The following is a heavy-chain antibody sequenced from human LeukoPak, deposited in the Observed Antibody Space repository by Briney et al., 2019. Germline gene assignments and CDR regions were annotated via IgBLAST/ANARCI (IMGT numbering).Heavy chain of an antibody. V-gene: IGHV6-1*01. J-gene: IGHJ1*01. D-gene: IGHD6-13*01. CDR3: SSSSWYSEYFQH. Sequence: SQTLSLTCAISGDSVSSNSAAWNRIRQSPSRGLEWLGRTYYRSKWYNDYAVSVKSRITINPDTSKNQFSLQLNSVTPEDTAVYYCSSSSWYSEYFQHWGQGTLVTVSS. CDR2: TYYRSKWYN. CDR1: GDSVSSNSAA.